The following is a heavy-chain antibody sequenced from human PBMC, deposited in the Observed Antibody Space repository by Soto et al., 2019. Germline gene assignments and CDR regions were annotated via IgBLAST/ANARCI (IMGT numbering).Heavy chain of an antibody. CDR1: VGSISSTSYY. D-gene: IGHD5-18*01. CDR2: IYYSGST. CDR3: ARVGYSYGNPTGDFDP. Sequence: SETLSLTCTVSVGSISSTSYYWGWSRQPPGKGLEGIGSIYYSGSTNYNPSLKSRVTISVDTSKNQFSLKLSSVTAADTAVYYCARVGYSYGNPTGDFDPWGQGTLVTVSS. J-gene: IGHJ5*02. V-gene: IGHV4-39*07.